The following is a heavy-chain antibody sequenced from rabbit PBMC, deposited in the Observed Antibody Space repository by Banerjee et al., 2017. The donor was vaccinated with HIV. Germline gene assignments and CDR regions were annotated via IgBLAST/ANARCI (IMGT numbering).Heavy chain of an antibody. V-gene: IGHV1S45*01. D-gene: IGHD2-1*01. Sequence: QQQLEESGGDLVKPEGSLTLTCTASGFSFSSSYWICWVRQAPGKGLEWIACIWAGSSGSTYYASWAKGRFTISKTSSTTVTLQMTSLTAADTATYFCARDFYGYDEHGDYIPVGFNLWGQGTLVTVS. CDR1: GFSFSSSYW. CDR3: ARDFYGYDEHGDYIPVGFNL. CDR2: IWAGSSGST. J-gene: IGHJ4*01.